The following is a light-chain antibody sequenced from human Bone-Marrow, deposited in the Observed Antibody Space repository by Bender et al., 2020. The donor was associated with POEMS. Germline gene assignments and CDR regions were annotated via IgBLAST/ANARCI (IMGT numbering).Light chain of an antibody. J-gene: IGLJ3*02. Sequence: QSALTQPASVSGSPGQSITLSCTAVGSGVEDYNLVSWYQQYPGKAPRLILSEGSKRPSGTSIRFSASRSGNTASLTISGLRAEDEADYYCSSYGGTSNLRVFGGGTRLTVL. CDR2: EGS. CDR1: GSGVEDYNL. CDR3: SSYGGTSNLRV. V-gene: IGLV2-23*03.